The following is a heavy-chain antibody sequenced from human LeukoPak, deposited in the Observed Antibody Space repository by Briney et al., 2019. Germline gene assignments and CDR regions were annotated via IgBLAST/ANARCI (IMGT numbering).Heavy chain of an antibody. CDR1: GFTFSSYG. J-gene: IGHJ6*02. D-gene: IGHD4-17*01. CDR3: ARDRAVTTRSYYGMDV. Sequence: PGGSLRLSCAASGFTFSSYGMHWVRQAPGKGLEWVAFIRYDGSNKYYADSVKGRFTISRDNSKNTLYLQMNSLRAEDTAVYYCARDRAVTTRSYYGMDVWGQGTTVTVSS. CDR2: IRYDGSNK. V-gene: IGHV3-30*02.